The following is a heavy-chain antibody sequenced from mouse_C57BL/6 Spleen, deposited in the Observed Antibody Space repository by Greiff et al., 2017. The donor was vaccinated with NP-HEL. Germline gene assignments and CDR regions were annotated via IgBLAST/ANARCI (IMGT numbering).Heavy chain of an antibody. J-gene: IGHJ4*01. D-gene: IGHD2-5*01. CDR3: AGYYSNWDYAMDY. CDR2: IYPGDGDT. CDR1: GYAFSSYW. V-gene: IGHV1-80*01. Sequence: VHLQQSGAELVKPGASVKISCKASGYAFSSYWMNWVKQRPGKGLEWIGQIYPGDGDTNYNGKFKGKATLTADKSSSTAYMQLNSLTDEDSAVYFCAGYYSNWDYAMDYWGQGTTVPVSS.